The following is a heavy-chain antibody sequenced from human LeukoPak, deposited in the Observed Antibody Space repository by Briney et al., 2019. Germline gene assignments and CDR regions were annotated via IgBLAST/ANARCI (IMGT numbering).Heavy chain of an antibody. D-gene: IGHD6-19*01. CDR2: IRYDGSNK. J-gene: IGHJ4*02. V-gene: IGHV3-30*02. Sequence: GGSLRLSCAASGFTFSSYGMHWVRQAPGKGLEWVAFIRYDGSNKFYADSVKGRFTISRDNSKNTLYLQMNSLRAEDTAVYYCATKPIGIAVADTMGGGDYWGQGTLVTVSS. CDR3: ATKPIGIAVADTMGGGDY. CDR1: GFTFSSYG.